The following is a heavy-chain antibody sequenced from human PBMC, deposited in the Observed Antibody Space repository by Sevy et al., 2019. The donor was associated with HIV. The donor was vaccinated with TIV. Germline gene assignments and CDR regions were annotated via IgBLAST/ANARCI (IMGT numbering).Heavy chain of an antibody. CDR1: GYTFTRYW. CDR2: IYPGDSTT. CDR3: ARLFARRGYYTPAYYFDS. D-gene: IGHD3-22*01. Sequence: GESLKISCKASGYTFTRYWIGWVRQMPGKGLEWMGIIYPGDSTTRYSPSFQGQITISADKSSSTAYLQWSSLMASDTAMFYCARLFARRGYYTPAYYFDSWGQGTLVTVSS. J-gene: IGHJ4*02. V-gene: IGHV5-51*01.